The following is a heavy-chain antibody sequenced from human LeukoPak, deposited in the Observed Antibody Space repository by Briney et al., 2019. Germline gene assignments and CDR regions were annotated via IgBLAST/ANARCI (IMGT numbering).Heavy chain of an antibody. CDR3: ARDRGAYNLYDY. Sequence: GGSLRLSCTASGFTFGDYAMSWIRQAPGKGLEWVGFIRSKAYGETADYAASVKGRFTISRDDSKAIAYLQMNSLKTEDTAVYHCARDRGAYNLYDYWGQGTLVTVSS. CDR2: IRSKAYGETA. D-gene: IGHD1-1*01. V-gene: IGHV3-49*03. J-gene: IGHJ4*02. CDR1: GFTFGDYA.